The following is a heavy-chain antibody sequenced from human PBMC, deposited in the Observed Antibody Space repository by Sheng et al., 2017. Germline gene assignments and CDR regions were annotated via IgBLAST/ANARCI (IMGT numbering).Heavy chain of an antibody. J-gene: IGHJ6*02. CDR3: ARVSPLGQLLWGPLQYYYGMDV. D-gene: IGHD2-2*01. Sequence: QVHLVQSGAEVKKPGASVNVSCKASGYTFTSYGISWVRQAPGQGLEWMGWISTYNGDTNFAQKFQTRVTLTTDTSTTTAYMELRTLRSDDTAVYYCARVSPLGQLLWGPLQYYYGMDVWGQG. V-gene: IGHV1-18*01. CDR2: ISTYNGDT. CDR1: GYTFTSYG.